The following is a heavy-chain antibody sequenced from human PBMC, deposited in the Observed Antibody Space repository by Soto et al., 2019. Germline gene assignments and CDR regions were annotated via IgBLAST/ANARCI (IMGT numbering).Heavy chain of an antibody. J-gene: IGHJ4*02. D-gene: IGHD3-9*01. CDR2: IIPIFGTA. CDR3: ARGTLYYDILTGYRY. V-gene: IGHV1-69*13. CDR1: GGTFSIYA. Sequence: SVKVSCKASGGTFSIYAISWVLQSPLQGLEWMGGIIPIFGTANYAQKFQGRVTITADESTSTAYMELSSLRSEDTAVYYCARGTLYYDILTGYRYWGQGTLVTVSS.